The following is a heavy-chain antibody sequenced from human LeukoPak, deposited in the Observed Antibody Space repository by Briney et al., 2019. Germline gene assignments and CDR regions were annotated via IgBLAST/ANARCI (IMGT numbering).Heavy chain of an antibody. J-gene: IGHJ4*02. D-gene: IGHD4-23*01. V-gene: IGHV1-2*02. CDR3: ARDRFVEYGGNPGHY. CDR1: GYTSTGYY. Sequence: ASVNFSCKASGYTSTGYYMHWVRQAPGQGLEWMGGSNHNSGGTNYAQKFQGRVTMTRDTSISTAYMELSRVRSDDTAVYYCARDRFVEYGGNPGHYWGQGTLVTVSS. CDR2: SNHNSGGT.